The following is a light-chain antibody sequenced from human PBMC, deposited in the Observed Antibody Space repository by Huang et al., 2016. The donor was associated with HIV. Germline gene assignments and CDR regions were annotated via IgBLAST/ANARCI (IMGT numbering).Light chain of an antibody. J-gene: IGKJ1*01. CDR2: DAS. CDR1: QSVDRY. V-gene: IGKV3-11*01. CDR3: QQRSNWPRT. Sequence: EIVLTQSPATLSLSPGERATLSCRASQSVDRYLAWYQQKPGQAPRRLIWDASNRATGIPARFSGSGSGTDFTLTISSLEPEDFAVYYCQQRSNWPRTFGQGTKVEIK.